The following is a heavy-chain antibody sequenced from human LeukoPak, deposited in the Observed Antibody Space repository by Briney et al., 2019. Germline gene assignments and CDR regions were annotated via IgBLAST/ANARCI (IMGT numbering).Heavy chain of an antibody. V-gene: IGHV3-11*04. J-gene: IGHJ5*02. CDR1: GFSFSDYY. CDR3: ARHYYDYVWGSYRS. Sequence: GGSLRLSCAASGFSFSDYYMGWVRQGPGKGLEWLSYISGSSKAIAYADSVKGRFTVSRDNAKNSLYLQMNSLRAEDTAVYYCARHYYDYVWGSYRSWGQGTLVTVSS. D-gene: IGHD3-16*02. CDR2: ISGSSKAI.